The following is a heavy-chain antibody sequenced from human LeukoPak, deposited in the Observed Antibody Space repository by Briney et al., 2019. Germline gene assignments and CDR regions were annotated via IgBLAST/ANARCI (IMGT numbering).Heavy chain of an antibody. Sequence: ASVKVSCKATGYTFTSHYMHWVRQAPGQGLEWMGIINPSGGSTSYAQKFQGRVTMTRDTSTSTVYMELSSLRSEDTAVYYCARERRYCSSTSCSGRNWFDPWGQGTLVTVSS. V-gene: IGHV1-46*01. D-gene: IGHD2-2*01. CDR2: INPSGGST. CDR3: ARERRYCSSTSCSGRNWFDP. J-gene: IGHJ5*02. CDR1: GYTFTSHY.